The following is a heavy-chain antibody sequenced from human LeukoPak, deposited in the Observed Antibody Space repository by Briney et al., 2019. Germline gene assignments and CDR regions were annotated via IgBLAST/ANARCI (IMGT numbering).Heavy chain of an antibody. CDR3: VKGGTADRVGWNH. V-gene: IGHV3-23*01. CDR2: INGNGGGS. D-gene: IGHD2-21*02. J-gene: IGHJ5*02. CDR1: GFTFSDHA. Sequence: PGGSLRLSCAASGFTFSDHAMSWVRQAPAKGLEWVSSINGNGGGSYYIDSVKGRFTVSRDNSENALYLQMNNLRTEDTAVYFCVKGGTADRVGWNHWGQGSLVPVFS.